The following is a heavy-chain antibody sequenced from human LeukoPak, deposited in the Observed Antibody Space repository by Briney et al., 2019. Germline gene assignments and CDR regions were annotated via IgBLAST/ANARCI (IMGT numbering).Heavy chain of an antibody. Sequence: PGRSLRLSCAASGFTFSSYGMHWVRQAPGKGLEWVAVISYDGSSKYYADSVKGRFTISRDNSKNTLYLQMNSLRAEDTAVYYCAKVSSMVATYYYFDYWGQGTLVTVSS. D-gene: IGHD5-12*01. CDR2: ISYDGSSK. J-gene: IGHJ4*02. CDR3: AKVSSMVATYYYFDY. V-gene: IGHV3-30*18. CDR1: GFTFSSYG.